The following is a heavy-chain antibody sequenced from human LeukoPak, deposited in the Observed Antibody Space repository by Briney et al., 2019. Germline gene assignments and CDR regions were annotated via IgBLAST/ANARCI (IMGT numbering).Heavy chain of an antibody. D-gene: IGHD3-10*01. CDR3: ARGGSTSYREFLYNWFDP. J-gene: IGHJ5*02. CDR1: GGSISRGGYS. V-gene: IGHV4-30-2*01. CDR2: IYHSGST. Sequence: SQTLSLTCAVSGGSISRGGYSWNWIRQPPGKGLEWIGYIYHSGSTYYNPSLKTRVTISVDTFKSQFSLKLSTVTAADTAVYYCARGGSTSYREFLYNWFDPWGQGTLVTVSS.